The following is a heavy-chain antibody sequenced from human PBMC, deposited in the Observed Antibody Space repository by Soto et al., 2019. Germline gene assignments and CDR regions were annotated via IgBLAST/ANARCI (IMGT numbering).Heavy chain of an antibody. CDR2: IYYSGST. Sequence: QVQLQESGPGLVKPSQTLSLTCTVSGGSISSGDYYWSWIRQPPGKGLEWIGYIYYSGSTYYNPALKRRVSISVDTSKNQFSLKLSSVTAADTAVYYCASHDYAHYGMDVWGQGTTVTVSS. D-gene: IGHD3-16*01. CDR1: GGSISSGDYY. J-gene: IGHJ6*02. CDR3: ASHDYAHYGMDV. V-gene: IGHV4-30-4*01.